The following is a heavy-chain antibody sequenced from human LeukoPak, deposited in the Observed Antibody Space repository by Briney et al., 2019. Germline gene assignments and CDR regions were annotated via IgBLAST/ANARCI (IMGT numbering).Heavy chain of an antibody. V-gene: IGHV3-23*01. Sequence: GGSLRLSCAASGFTFSSYSMNWVRQAPGKGLEWLSVISGGSSGSTYYADSVTGRFTVSRDNSKNTVDLQMNNLRAEDTAVYYCARAFGELRGAFDIWGQGTMVTVSS. CDR1: GFTFSSYS. CDR2: ISGGSSGST. J-gene: IGHJ3*02. CDR3: ARAFGELRGAFDI. D-gene: IGHD3-10*01.